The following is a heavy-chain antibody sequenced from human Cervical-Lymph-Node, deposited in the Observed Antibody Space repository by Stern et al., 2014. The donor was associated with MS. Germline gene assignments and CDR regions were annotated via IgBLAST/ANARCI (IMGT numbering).Heavy chain of an antibody. CDR2: LYHSGST. V-gene: IGHV4-4*02. Sequence: QVQLQESGPGLVKPSGTLSLTCAVSGGSISSSHWWTWVRQPPGKGLEWIGELYHSGSTNYTPSLKSRVTISVDKSKNQFSLNLSSVTAADTAVYYCAREDAVVTGVDSWGQGTLVTVSS. CDR3: AREDAVVTGVDS. CDR1: GGSISSSHW. D-gene: IGHD4-23*01. J-gene: IGHJ4*02.